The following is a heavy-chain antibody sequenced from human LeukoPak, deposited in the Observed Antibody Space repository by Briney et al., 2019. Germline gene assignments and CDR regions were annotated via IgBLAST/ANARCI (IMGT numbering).Heavy chain of an antibody. V-gene: IGHV3-7*01. J-gene: IGHJ4*02. Sequence: GRSLRLSCAASGFTFSRYWMRWVRQATGKGLEGVANIKNDGSEEYYVDSVKGRFTISRDNARNSLFLQMNSLTVEDTAVYYCARAIRGSAVDTGDRWGQGTLVTVSS. CDR3: ARAIRGSAVDTGDR. CDR2: IKNDGSEE. CDR1: GFTFSRYW. D-gene: IGHD3-10*01.